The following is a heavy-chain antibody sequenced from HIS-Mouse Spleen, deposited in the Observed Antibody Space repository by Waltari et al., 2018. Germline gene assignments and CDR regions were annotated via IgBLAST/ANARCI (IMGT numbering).Heavy chain of an antibody. V-gene: IGHV4-4*07. CDR2: IYTSGST. D-gene: IGHD3-3*01. CDR1: GGSISSYY. J-gene: IGHJ3*02. CDR3: ARDFHDFWSGYYGGDKKHDAFDI. Sequence: QVQLQESGPGLVKPSETLSLTCTVSGGSISSYYWSWIRQPAGKGLEWIGRIYTSGSTNYHPSLKGRGTMSVDTSTSQFCLKLSSVTAADTAVYYCARDFHDFWSGYYGGDKKHDAFDIWGQGTMVTVSS.